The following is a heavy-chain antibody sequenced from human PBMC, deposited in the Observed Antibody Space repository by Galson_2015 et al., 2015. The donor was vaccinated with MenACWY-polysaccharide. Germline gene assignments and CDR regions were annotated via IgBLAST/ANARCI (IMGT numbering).Heavy chain of an antibody. CDR1: GDSVSSHSAA. Sequence: CAISGDSVSSHSAAWNWIRQSPSRGLEWLGRTYYRSKWYNDYAVSVKSRITISPDTSKNQFSLQLNSVTPEDTAVYYCTRDHDPVDAFDIWGQGTMVTVSS. V-gene: IGHV6-1*01. J-gene: IGHJ3*02. CDR2: TYYRSKWYN. CDR3: TRDHDPVDAFDI.